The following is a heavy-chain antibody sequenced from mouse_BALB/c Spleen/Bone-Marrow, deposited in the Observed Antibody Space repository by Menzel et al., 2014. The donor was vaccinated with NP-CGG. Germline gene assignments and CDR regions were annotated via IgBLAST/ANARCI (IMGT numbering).Heavy chain of an antibody. J-gene: IGHJ2*01. CDR1: GYTFTNYW. CDR3: ARIYCYGRDY. Sequence: VKLMESGAELAKPGASVKMSCKASGYTFTNYWMHWVKQRPGQGLEWIGYINPSTGYTEYNQKFKDKATLTADKSSSTAYMQLSSLTSEDSAVYYCARIYCYGRDYWGQGTTLTVSS. D-gene: IGHD1-1*01. V-gene: IGHV1-7*01. CDR2: INPSTGYT.